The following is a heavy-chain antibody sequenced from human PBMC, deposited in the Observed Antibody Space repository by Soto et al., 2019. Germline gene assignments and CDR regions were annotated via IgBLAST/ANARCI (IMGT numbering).Heavy chain of an antibody. J-gene: IGHJ4*02. Sequence: GGSLRLSCAASGFTFSSYGMHWVRQAPGKGLEWVAVISYDGSNKYYADSVKGRFTISRDNSKNTLYLQMNSLRAEDTAVYYCANLGVSSMIADDYWGQGTLVTVSS. CDR3: ANLGVSSMIADDY. CDR1: GFTFSSYG. CDR2: ISYDGSNK. V-gene: IGHV3-30*18. D-gene: IGHD3-22*01.